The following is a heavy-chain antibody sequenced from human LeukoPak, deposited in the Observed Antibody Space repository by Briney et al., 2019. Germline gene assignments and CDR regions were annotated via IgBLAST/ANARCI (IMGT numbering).Heavy chain of an antibody. CDR3: ARGQSGYSGYDPRPDVEGDY. Sequence: GASVKVSCKASGYTFTSYDINWVRQATGQGLEWMGWMNPNGGNTGYAQKFQGRVTMTRNTSISTAYMELSSLRSEDTAVYYCARGQSGYSGYDPRPDVEGDYWGQGTLVTVSS. CDR1: GYTFTSYD. V-gene: IGHV1-8*01. CDR2: MNPNGGNT. J-gene: IGHJ4*02. D-gene: IGHD5-12*01.